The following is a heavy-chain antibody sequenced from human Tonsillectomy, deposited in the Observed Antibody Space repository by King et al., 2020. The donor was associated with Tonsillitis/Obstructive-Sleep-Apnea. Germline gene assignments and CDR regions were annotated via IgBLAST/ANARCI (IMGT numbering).Heavy chain of an antibody. CDR1: GFTFEDYA. Sequence: VQLVESGGGLVQPGRSLRLSCAASGFTFEDYAMHWVRQAPGKGLEWVSGISWNSGNIEYADSVKGRFTISRDNGKNSLYLQVNSLRVEDTALYYCAKDERRWELVGSGAFDFWGQGTMVTVSS. CDR3: AKDERRWELVGSGAFDF. V-gene: IGHV3-9*01. CDR2: ISWNSGNI. J-gene: IGHJ3*01. D-gene: IGHD3-10*01.